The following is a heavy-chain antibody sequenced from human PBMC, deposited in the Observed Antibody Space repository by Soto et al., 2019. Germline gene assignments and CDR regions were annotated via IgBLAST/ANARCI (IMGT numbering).Heavy chain of an antibody. Sequence: QVQLVQSGAEVKKPGSSVKVSCKASGGTFSSYAISWVRQAPGQGLEWMGGSIPIFGTANYAQKFQGRVTITADESTSTAYMELSSLRSEDTAVYYCARGYCSGGSCYSRYYYYYYGMDVWGQGTTVTVSS. D-gene: IGHD2-15*01. V-gene: IGHV1-69*01. CDR2: SIPIFGTA. CDR1: GGTFSSYA. CDR3: ARGYCSGGSCYSRYYYYYYGMDV. J-gene: IGHJ6*02.